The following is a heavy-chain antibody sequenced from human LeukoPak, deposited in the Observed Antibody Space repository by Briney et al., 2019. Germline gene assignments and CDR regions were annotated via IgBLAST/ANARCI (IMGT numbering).Heavy chain of an antibody. Sequence: PSETLSLTCTVSGGSISSSSYYWGWIRQPPGKGLEWVSSISSSSSYIYYADSVKGRFTISRDNAKNSLYLQMNSLRAEDTAVYYCARDKWYSSSWYQKGENNWFDPWGQGTLVTVSS. CDR3: ARDKWYSSSWYQKGENNWFDP. J-gene: IGHJ5*02. D-gene: IGHD6-13*01. CDR1: GGSISSSS. V-gene: IGHV3-21*01. CDR2: ISSSSSYI.